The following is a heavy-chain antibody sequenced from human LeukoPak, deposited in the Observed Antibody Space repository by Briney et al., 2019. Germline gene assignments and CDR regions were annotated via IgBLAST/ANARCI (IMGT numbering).Heavy chain of an antibody. V-gene: IGHV3-33*01. CDR1: GFTFSRYG. D-gene: IGHD3-10*01. Sequence: GRSLRLSCVASGFTFSRYGMPWVRQAPGKGLEWVANIWFDGNNKSYADSVQARFNVSRDISENTLYLQMNSLRVEDTAVYYCARDLIPFGVNSGVGYWGQGILVTVSP. J-gene: IGHJ4*02. CDR2: IWFDGNNK. CDR3: ARDLIPFGVNSGVGY.